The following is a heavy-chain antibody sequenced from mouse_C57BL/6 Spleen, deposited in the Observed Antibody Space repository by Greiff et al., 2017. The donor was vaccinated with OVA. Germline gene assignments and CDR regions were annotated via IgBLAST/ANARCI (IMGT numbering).Heavy chain of an antibody. J-gene: IGHJ2*01. D-gene: IGHD1-2*01. V-gene: IGHV3-6*01. CDR2: ISYDGSN. Sequence: EVQLQESGPGLVKPSQSLSLTCSVTGYSITSGYYWNWIRQFPGNKLELMGYISYDGSNNYNPSLKNRISITRDTSKNQFFLKLNTETTEDTATYYCAGEEGYGTAFDYWGQGTTLTVSS. CDR3: AGEEGYGTAFDY. CDR1: GYSITSGYY.